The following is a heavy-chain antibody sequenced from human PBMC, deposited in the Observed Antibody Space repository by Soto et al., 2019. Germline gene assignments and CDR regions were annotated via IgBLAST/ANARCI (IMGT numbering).Heavy chain of an antibody. D-gene: IGHD2-2*02. J-gene: IGHJ4*02. CDR3: ARYTNAWYLDY. V-gene: IGHV6-1*01. Sequence: AISRESVSSNGGAWNWIRQSPSRGLEWVGRTYYRSKWYSDYAVSVRSRITINPDTSKNQFSLQLNSVTPEDTAVYYCARYTNAWYLDYWGQGTRVTV. CDR2: TYYRSKWYS. CDR1: RESVSSNGGA.